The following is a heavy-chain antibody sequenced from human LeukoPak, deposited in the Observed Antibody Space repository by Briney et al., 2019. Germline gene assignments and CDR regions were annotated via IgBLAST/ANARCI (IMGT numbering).Heavy chain of an antibody. CDR3: ARGGFFGRAGDAFDI. CDR1: RYTFTGYY. D-gene: IGHD3-3*01. V-gene: IGHV1-2*06. Sequence: ASVKVSCKASRYTFTGYYMHWVRQAPGQGLEWMGRINPNSGGTNYAQKFQGRVTMTRDTSISTAYMELSRLRSDDTAVYYCARGGFFGRAGDAFDIWGQGTMVTVS. J-gene: IGHJ3*02. CDR2: INPNSGGT.